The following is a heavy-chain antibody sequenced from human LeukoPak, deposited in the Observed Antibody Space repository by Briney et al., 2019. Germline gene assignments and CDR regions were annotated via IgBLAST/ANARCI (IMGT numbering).Heavy chain of an antibody. CDR2: INPNSGGT. J-gene: IGHJ5*02. Sequence: ASVTVSCKASGYTFIGYYMHWVRQAPGQGLEWMGWINPNSGGTNSSQKFQGRVTMTRDTSINTAYMELSGLRSDDTAVYYCARSKANIVLMIYAKSWTFDPWGQGTLVTVSS. D-gene: IGHD2-8*01. V-gene: IGHV1-2*02. CDR3: ARSKANIVLMIYAKSWTFDP. CDR1: GYTFIGYY.